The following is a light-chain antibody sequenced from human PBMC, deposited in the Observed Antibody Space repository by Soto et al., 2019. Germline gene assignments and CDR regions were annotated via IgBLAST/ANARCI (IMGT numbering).Light chain of an antibody. Sequence: QSALTQPASVSGSPGQSITISCSGTSSDVGGYSSVSWYQQHPGKAPKLMIYDVSNRPSGVSDRFSGSKSDNTASLTISGRQPEDEADYYCSSYTSSSTRVFGTGTKLTVL. J-gene: IGLJ1*01. V-gene: IGLV2-14*01. CDR1: SSDVGGYSS. CDR3: SSYTSSSTRV. CDR2: DVS.